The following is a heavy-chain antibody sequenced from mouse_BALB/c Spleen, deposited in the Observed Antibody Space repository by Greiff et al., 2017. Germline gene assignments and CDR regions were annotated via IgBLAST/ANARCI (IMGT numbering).Heavy chain of an antibody. D-gene: IGHD2-3*01. CDR1: GYTFTDYN. CDR3: ARWGDGYYPSWFAY. CDR2: INPNNGGT. V-gene: IGHV1-18*01. Sequence: EVQLQQSGPELVKPGASVKIPCKASGYTFTDYNMDWVKQSHGKSLEWIGDINPNNGGTIYNQKFKGKATLTVDKSSSTAYMELRSLTSEDTAVYYCARWGDGYYPSWFAYWGQGTLVTVSA. J-gene: IGHJ3*01.